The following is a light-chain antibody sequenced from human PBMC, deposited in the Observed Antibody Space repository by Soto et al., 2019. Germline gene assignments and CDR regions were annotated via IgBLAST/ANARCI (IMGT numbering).Light chain of an antibody. CDR3: QEYNNWPLLT. CDR2: GAS. Sequence: EIVMTQSPATLSVSPGERATLSCRASQSVNSNLAWYQQKPGQAPRLLMYGASIRATGIPARFSGSESGTEFPLTISSLQSEDFAVYYCQEYNNWPLLTFGPGTKVEIK. J-gene: IGKJ3*01. V-gene: IGKV3-15*01. CDR1: QSVNSN.